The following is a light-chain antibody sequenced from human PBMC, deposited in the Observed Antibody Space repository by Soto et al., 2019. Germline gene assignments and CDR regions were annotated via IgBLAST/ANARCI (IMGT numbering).Light chain of an antibody. Sequence: IVMTQSPATRAVSRGDRATLSCRASQSVTNNFVAWYQQKPGQAPRLLIHDATSRATGIPDRFSGSGSGTDFTLTINRLEPEDFAVYYCQQYGSTPVTFGQGTKVDIK. CDR3: QQYGSTPVT. CDR1: QSVTNNF. CDR2: DAT. V-gene: IGKV3-20*01. J-gene: IGKJ1*01.